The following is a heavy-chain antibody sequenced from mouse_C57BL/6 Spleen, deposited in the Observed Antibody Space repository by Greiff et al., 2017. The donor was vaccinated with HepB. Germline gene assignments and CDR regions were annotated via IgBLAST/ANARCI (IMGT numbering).Heavy chain of an antibody. Sequence: QVQLQQSGPELVKPGASVKISCKASGYTFTDYYINWVKQRPGQGLEWIGWIFPGSGSTYYNEKFKGKATLTVDKSSSTAYMLLSSLTSEDSAVYFCARGAYYSKRYYAMDYWGQGTSVTVSS. CDR3: ARGAYYSKRYYAMDY. J-gene: IGHJ4*01. CDR2: IFPGSGST. D-gene: IGHD2-5*01. CDR1: GYTFTDYY. V-gene: IGHV1-75*01.